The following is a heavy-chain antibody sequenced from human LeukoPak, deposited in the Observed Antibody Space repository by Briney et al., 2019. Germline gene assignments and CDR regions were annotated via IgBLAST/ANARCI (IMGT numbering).Heavy chain of an antibody. CDR2: IYYSGST. V-gene: IGHV4-59*01. D-gene: IGHD3-10*01. CDR1: GGSIRSYY. J-gene: IGHJ6*03. CDR3: GRDTTYYYGSGSYYNKSPFFYYYMDV. Sequence: SETLSLTCTVSGGSIRSYYWSWVRQPPGKGLEWVGYIYYSGSTNYNPSLKSRVTISVETSKNQFSLKLSSVTAAGTAVYYCGRDTTYYYGSGSYYNKSPFFYYYMDVWGKGTPVTVSS.